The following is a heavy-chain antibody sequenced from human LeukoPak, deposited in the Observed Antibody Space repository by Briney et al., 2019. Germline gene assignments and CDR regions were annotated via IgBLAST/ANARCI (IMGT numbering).Heavy chain of an antibody. D-gene: IGHD1-7*01. Sequence: SETLSLTCAVSGGSFSGYYWSWIRQPPGKGLELIGEINHSGSTNYNPSLKSRVTISVDTSKNQFSLKLSSVTAADTAVYYCARGSGITGTTWRYWGQGTLVTVSS. CDR3: ARGSGITGTTWRY. J-gene: IGHJ4*02. V-gene: IGHV4-34*01. CDR1: GGSFSGYY. CDR2: INHSGST.